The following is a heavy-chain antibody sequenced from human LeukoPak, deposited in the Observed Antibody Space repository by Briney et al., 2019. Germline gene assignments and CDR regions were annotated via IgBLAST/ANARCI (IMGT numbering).Heavy chain of an antibody. CDR1: GFTFSDYY. J-gene: IGHJ4*02. V-gene: IGHV3-11*01. CDR3: ARDRSGSYRTSGFDY. CDR2: ISSSGSTI. Sequence: GGSLRLSCAASGFTFSDYYMSWIRQAPGKGLEWVSYISSSGSTIYYADSVKGRFIISRDNAKNSLYLQMNSLRAEDTAVYYCARDRSGSYRTSGFDYWGQGTLVTVSS. D-gene: IGHD1-26*01.